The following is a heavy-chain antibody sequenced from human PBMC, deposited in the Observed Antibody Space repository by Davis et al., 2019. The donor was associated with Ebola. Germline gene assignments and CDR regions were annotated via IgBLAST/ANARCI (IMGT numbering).Heavy chain of an antibody. CDR1: GGSISSYY. Sequence: MPSETLSLTCTVSGGSISSYYWSWIRQPPGKGLEWIGYIYYSGSTNYNPSLESRVTISVDTSKNQFSLKLSSVTAADTAVYYCSGTSSSGDVWGQGTTVTVSS. V-gene: IGHV4-59*12. CDR2: IYYSGST. CDR3: SGTSSSGDV. J-gene: IGHJ6*02. D-gene: IGHD2-2*01.